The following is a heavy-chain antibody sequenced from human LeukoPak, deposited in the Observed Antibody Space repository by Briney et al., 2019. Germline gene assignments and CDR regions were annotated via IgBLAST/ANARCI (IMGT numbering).Heavy chain of an antibody. CDR2: IYYSGST. Sequence: PSETLSLTCTVSGGSISSSTYYWGWIRRPPGKGLEWIGSIYYSGSTYYNPSLKSRVTVSVDTSKNQFSLNLTSVTAADTAVYYCVRGSTLRHYQYWGQGTLVTVST. J-gene: IGHJ4*02. CDR3: VRGSTLRHYQY. CDR1: GGSISSSTYY. V-gene: IGHV4-39*01. D-gene: IGHD3-16*01.